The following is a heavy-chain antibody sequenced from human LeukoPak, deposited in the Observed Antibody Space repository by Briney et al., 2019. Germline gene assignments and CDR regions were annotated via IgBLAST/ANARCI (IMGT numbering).Heavy chain of an antibody. D-gene: IGHD6-19*01. CDR1: GFTFSSYS. CDR2: ISSSSSTI. Sequence: GGSLRLSCAASGFTFSSYSMNWVRQAPGEGLEWVSYISSSSSTIYYADSVKGRFTISRDNAKNSLYLQMNSLRDEDTAVYYCATSRGQLWQWPNFFDYWGQGTLVTVSS. CDR3: ATSRGQLWQWPNFFDY. J-gene: IGHJ4*02. V-gene: IGHV3-48*02.